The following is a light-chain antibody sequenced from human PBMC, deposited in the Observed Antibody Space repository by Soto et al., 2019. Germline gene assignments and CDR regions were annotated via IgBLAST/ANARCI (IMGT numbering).Light chain of an antibody. J-gene: IGKJ2*01. CDR1: QDIRKF. Sequence: DIEMTQSPSSLSASVGDRVTITCQASQDIRKFLNWFQQRPGAAPKLLIYDASNLETGVPSRFSAGGSGTHFTFTITSLQPQDTGKYFCQQYDKLPYTFAQGTQVEI. CDR3: QQYDKLPYT. CDR2: DAS. V-gene: IGKV1-33*01.